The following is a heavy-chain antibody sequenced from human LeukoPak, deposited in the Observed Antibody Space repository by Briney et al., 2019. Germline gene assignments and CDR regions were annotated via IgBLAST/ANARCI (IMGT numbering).Heavy chain of an antibody. V-gene: IGHV1-2*02. J-gene: IGHJ3*02. CDR2: INPNSGGT. CDR1: GYTFTGYY. CDR3: ARPYDSSGYYRGRAFDI. Sequence: ASVKVSCKASGYTFTGYYMHWVRQAPGQGLEWVGWINPNSGGTNYAQKFQGRVTMTRDTSISTAYMELSRLRSDDTAVYYCARPYDSSGYYRGRAFDIWGQGTMVTVSS. D-gene: IGHD3-22*01.